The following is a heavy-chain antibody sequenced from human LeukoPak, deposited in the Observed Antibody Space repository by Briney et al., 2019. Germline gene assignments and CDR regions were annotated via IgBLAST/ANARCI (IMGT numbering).Heavy chain of an antibody. Sequence: KPSETLSLTCTVSGGSISSGDHFWSWIRQPPGKGLEWIGYIYYSGSTYYNPSLKSRVTISVDTSKKQFSLKLTSVTAADTAVYYCARGSSSWLTVWGQGTLVTVSS. D-gene: IGHD6-13*01. CDR3: ARGSSSWLTV. V-gene: IGHV4-30-4*01. J-gene: IGHJ4*02. CDR2: IYYSGST. CDR1: GGSISSGDHF.